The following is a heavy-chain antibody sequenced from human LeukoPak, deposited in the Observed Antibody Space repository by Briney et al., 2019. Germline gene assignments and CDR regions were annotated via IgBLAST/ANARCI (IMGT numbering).Heavy chain of an antibody. D-gene: IGHD3-10*01. Sequence: GGSLRLSCEASGFTFRSYSMNWVRQAPGKGLEWVSSISSSRSYIYYADSVKGRFTISRDNAENSLYLQMNSLRAEDTAVYYCARDRFGPYEYNYGSGIDYWGQGTLVTVSS. V-gene: IGHV3-21*01. J-gene: IGHJ4*02. CDR3: ARDRFGPYEYNYGSGIDY. CDR1: GFTFRSYS. CDR2: ISSSRSYI.